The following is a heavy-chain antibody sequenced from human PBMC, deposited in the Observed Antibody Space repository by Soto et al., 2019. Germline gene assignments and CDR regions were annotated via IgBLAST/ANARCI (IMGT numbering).Heavy chain of an antibody. CDR2: ISSSSSTI. CDR3: ASSGSYSPHPTFYYGMDV. CDR1: GFTFSSYS. V-gene: IGHV3-48*02. J-gene: IGHJ6*02. D-gene: IGHD1-26*01. Sequence: GGSLRLSCAASGFTFSSYSMNWVRQAPGKGLEWVSYISSSSSTIYYADSVKGRFTISRDNAKNSLYLQMNSLRDEDTAVYYCASSGSYSPHPTFYYGMDVWGQGTTVTVSS.